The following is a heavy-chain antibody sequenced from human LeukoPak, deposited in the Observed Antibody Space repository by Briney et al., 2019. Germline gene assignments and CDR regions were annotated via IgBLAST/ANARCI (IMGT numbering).Heavy chain of an antibody. D-gene: IGHD3-3*01. Sequence: GGSLRLSCAASGFALSSYSMNWVRQAPGRGLEWVSYIVSSSLTIYYADSVKGRFTISRDNAKDSLYLQMNSLRAEDTAVYYCARVRRVTIFECMDVWGRGTTVTVSS. J-gene: IGHJ6*03. CDR2: IVSSSLTI. CDR3: ARVRRVTIFECMDV. CDR1: GFALSSYS. V-gene: IGHV3-48*01.